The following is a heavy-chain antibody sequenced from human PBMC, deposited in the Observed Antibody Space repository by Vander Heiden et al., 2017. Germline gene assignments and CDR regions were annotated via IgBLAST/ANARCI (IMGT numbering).Heavy chain of an antibody. J-gene: IGHJ4*02. CDR1: GFTFKNVW. Sequence: EVHLVESGGGLVEPGGSLTLSCAASGFTFKNVWMGWVRQAPGKGLEWVGRGKTREEGATTEYAAPVKGRFTISRDDSKNTLFLQLNCLKAEDTAVYYCTTDRMVSHPPDYWGQGALVTVSS. CDR2: GKTREEGATT. CDR3: TTDRMVSHPPDY. D-gene: IGHD2-8*01. V-gene: IGHV3-15*01.